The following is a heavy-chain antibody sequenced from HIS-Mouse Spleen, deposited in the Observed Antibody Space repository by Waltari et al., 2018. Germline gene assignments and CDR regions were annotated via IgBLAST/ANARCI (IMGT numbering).Heavy chain of an antibody. CDR1: GGSISSSSYY. CDR3: AREIPYSSSWYDWYFDL. Sequence: QLQLQESGPGLVKPSETLSLTCTVSGGSISSSSYYWGWIRQPPGKGLEWIGSIYYSGSTYYNPSLKSRVTISVDTSKNQFSRKLSSVTAADTAVYYCAREIPYSSSWYDWYFDLWCRGTLVTVSS. J-gene: IGHJ2*01. D-gene: IGHD6-13*01. CDR2: IYYSGST. V-gene: IGHV4-39*07.